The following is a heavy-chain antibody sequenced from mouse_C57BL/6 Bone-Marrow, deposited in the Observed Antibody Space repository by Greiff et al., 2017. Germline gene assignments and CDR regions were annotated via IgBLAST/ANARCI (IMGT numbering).Heavy chain of an antibody. J-gene: IGHJ4*01. V-gene: IGHV2-3*01. CDR3: AKSLITTVVGAMDY. CDR1: GFSLTSYG. Sequence: VKLQESGPGLVAPSQSLSITCTVSGFSLTSYGVSWVRQPPGKGLEWLGVIWGDGSTHYHSALISRLSISKDNSKSQVFLKLNSLQTDDTATYYCAKSLITTVVGAMDYWGQGTSVTVSS. CDR2: IWGDGST. D-gene: IGHD1-1*01.